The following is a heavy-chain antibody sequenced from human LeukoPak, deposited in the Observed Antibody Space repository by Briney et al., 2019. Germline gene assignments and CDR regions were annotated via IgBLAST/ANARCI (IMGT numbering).Heavy chain of an antibody. CDR2: LDGGVTYT. J-gene: IGHJ4*02. CDR3: TTDLGRSRIAPRFYY. CDR1: GFTFSTYV. Sequence: GGSLRLSCAASGFTFSTYVMTWVRQAPGKGLEWVAALDGGVTYTYYADSVKGRFTISRDNAKNSLYLQMTSLKTEDTAVYYCTTDLGRSRIAPRFYYWGQGTLVTVSS. D-gene: IGHD6-6*01. V-gene: IGHV3-21*03.